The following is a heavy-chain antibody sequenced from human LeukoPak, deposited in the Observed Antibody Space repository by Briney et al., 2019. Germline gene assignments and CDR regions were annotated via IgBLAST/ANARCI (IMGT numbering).Heavy chain of an antibody. Sequence: GGSLRLSCAASGFTFSNYPMHWVRQAPGKGLEWVAVISYDGSNKYYADSVKGRFTISRDNSKNTLYLQMNSLRAADTALYYCATDWPGHCSGTTCSGRNWFDPWGQGTLVTVSS. J-gene: IGHJ5*02. V-gene: IGHV3-30*04. CDR2: ISYDGSNK. CDR3: ATDWPGHCSGTTCSGRNWFDP. D-gene: IGHD2-2*01. CDR1: GFTFSNYP.